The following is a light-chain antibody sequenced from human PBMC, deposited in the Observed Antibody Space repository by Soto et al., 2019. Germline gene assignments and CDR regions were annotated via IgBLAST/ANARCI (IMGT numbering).Light chain of an antibody. V-gene: IGLV1-40*01. CDR3: QSYDSSLSGSV. CDR2: GNS. J-gene: IGLJ3*02. CDR1: SSNIGATYH. Sequence: QSVLTQPPSVSGAPGQRVTISCTGSSSNIGATYHVHWYQQLPGTAPKLLIYGNSNRPSGVPDRFSGSKPGTSASLAITGLQAEDEADYYCQSYDSSLSGSVFGGGTKLTVL.